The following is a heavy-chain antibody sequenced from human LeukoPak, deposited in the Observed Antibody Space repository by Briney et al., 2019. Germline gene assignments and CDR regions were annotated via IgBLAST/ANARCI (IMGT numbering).Heavy chain of an antibody. D-gene: IGHD6-6*01. CDR1: GGTFSSYA. CDR3: ARDRIAARPGVDYYYYGMDV. Sequence: ASVKVSCKASGGTFSSYAISWVRQAPGQGLEWMGGIIPIFGTANYAQKFQGRVTITADESTSTAYMELSSLRSEDTAVYYCARDRIAARPGVDYYYYGMDVWGQGTTVTVSS. CDR2: IIPIFGTA. J-gene: IGHJ6*02. V-gene: IGHV1-69*13.